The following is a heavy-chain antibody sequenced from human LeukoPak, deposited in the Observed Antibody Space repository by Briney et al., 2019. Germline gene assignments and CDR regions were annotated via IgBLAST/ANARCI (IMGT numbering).Heavy chain of an antibody. CDR1: GGSISSYY. D-gene: IGHD3-22*01. J-gene: IGHJ2*01. CDR3: ARADYDSSGYSYWYFDL. V-gene: IGHV4-59*08. Sequence: SQTLSLTCTVSGGSISSYYWSWIRQPPGKGLEWIGYIYYSGSTNYNPSLKSRVTISVDTSKNQFSLKLSSVTAADTAVYYCARADYDSSGYSYWYFDLWGRGTLVTVSS. CDR2: IYYSGST.